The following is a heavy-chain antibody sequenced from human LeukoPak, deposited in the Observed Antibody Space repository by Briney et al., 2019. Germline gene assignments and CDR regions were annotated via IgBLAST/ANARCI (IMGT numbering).Heavy chain of an antibody. V-gene: IGHV1-46*01. CDR1: GYTFTSYY. Sequence: ASVKVSCKASGYTFTSYYLHWVRQAPGQGLEWMGIISPSGGSTSYAQKFQGRVTMTRDTSTSTVYMELSSLRSEDTAVYYCARDPLSPMGARQDYYYYGMDVWGQGTTVTVSS. D-gene: IGHD1-26*01. CDR3: ARDPLSPMGARQDYYYYGMDV. J-gene: IGHJ6*02. CDR2: ISPSGGST.